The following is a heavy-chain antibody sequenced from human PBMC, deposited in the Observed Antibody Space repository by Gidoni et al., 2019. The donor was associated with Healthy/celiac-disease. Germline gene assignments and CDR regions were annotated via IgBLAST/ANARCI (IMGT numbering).Heavy chain of an antibody. CDR2: ISWNSGSI. D-gene: IGHD4-17*01. CDR1: GFTFDDYA. CDR3: AKENGDGGLDY. J-gene: IGHJ4*02. V-gene: IGHV3-9*01. Sequence: EVQLVESGGGLVQPGRSLRLSCAASGFTFDDYAMHWGRQAPGKGLEWVSGISWNSGSIGYADSVKGRFTISRDNAKNSLYLQMNSLRAEDTALYYCAKENGDGGLDYWGQGTLVTVSS.